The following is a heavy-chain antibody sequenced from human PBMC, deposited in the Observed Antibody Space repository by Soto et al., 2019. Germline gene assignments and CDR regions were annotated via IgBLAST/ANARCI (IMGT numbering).Heavy chain of an antibody. CDR3: TTDMYSSSWEYYFDY. CDR2: IKSKTDGGTT. Sequence: EVQLVESGGGLVKPGGSLRLSCAASGFTFSNAWMSWVRQAPGKGLEWVGRIKSKTDGGTTDYAVPVRGRFTISRDDSKNTLYLQMNSLKTEDTAVYYCTTDMYSSSWEYYFDYWGQGTLVTVSS. D-gene: IGHD6-13*01. V-gene: IGHV3-15*01. J-gene: IGHJ4*02. CDR1: GFTFSNAW.